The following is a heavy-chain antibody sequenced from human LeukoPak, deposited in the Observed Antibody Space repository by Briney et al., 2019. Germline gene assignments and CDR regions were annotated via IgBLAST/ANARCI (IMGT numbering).Heavy chain of an antibody. CDR1: GYTFTSYG. CDR3: ARDRSQRRYFDWLSSPPPEVQFDY. J-gene: IGHJ4*02. CDR2: ISAYNGNT. V-gene: IGHV1-18*01. D-gene: IGHD3-9*01. Sequence: ASVKVSCKASGYTFTSYGISWVRQAPGQGLQWMGWISAYNGNTNYAQKLQGRVTITTDTSTSTAYMELRSLRSDDTAVYYCARDRSQRRYFDWLSSPPPEVQFDYWGQGTLVTVSS.